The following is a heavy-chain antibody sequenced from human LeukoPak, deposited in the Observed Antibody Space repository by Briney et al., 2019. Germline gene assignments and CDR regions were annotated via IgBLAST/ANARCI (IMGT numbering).Heavy chain of an antibody. Sequence: SGGSLRLSCAATGFTFSSYGMHWVRQAPGKGLECVAFIRYDGSNKYYADSVKGRFTISRDNSKNTLYLQMNSLRAEDTAVYYCAKDRRVKGVIIHMDVWGKGTTVTVSS. J-gene: IGHJ6*03. CDR2: IRYDGSNK. D-gene: IGHD3-10*01. CDR1: GFTFSSYG. V-gene: IGHV3-30*02. CDR3: AKDRRVKGVIIHMDV.